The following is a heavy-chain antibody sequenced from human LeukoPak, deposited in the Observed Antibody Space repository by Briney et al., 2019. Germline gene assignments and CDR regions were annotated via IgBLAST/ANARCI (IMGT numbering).Heavy chain of an antibody. D-gene: IGHD3-9*01. CDR2: IIPILGIA. CDR1: GGTFSSYA. CDR3: ARLRCFDWIHDY. J-gene: IGHJ4*02. V-gene: IGHV1-69*04. Sequence: SVKVSCKASGGTFSSYAISWVRQAPGQGLEWMGRIIPILGIANYAQKFQGRVTITADKSTSTAYMELSSLRSEDTAVYYCARLRCFDWIHDYWGQGTLVTVSS.